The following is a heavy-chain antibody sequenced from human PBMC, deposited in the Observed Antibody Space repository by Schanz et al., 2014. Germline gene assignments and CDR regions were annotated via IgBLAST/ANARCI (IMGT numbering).Heavy chain of an antibody. CDR3: GRGGGAYPQKYGMDV. V-gene: IGHV1-46*01. Sequence: QVHLMQSGAEAKKPGASVKVSCKAFGYSFTTYFIHWVRLAPGQGFEWMGLISPSGGSTSYAQKFQGRVTMTRDTSTGTVFMGLGGLTSEDTAVYYCGRGGGAYPQKYGMDVWGQGTTVTVSS. CDR1: GYSFTTYF. J-gene: IGHJ6*02. CDR2: ISPSGGST. D-gene: IGHD3-16*01.